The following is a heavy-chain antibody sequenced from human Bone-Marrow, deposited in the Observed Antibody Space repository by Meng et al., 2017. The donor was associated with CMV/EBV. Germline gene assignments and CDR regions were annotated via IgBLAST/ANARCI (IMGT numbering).Heavy chain of an antibody. Sequence: GESLKISCAASGFTFDDYGMSWVRQAPGKGLEWVSGINWNGGSTGYADSVKGRFTISRDNAKNSLYLQMNSLRAEDTAVYYCAKERPYYDFWSGYSYYYGMDVWGQGTKVTVSS. J-gene: IGHJ6*02. CDR2: INWNGGST. CDR1: GFTFDDYG. D-gene: IGHD3-3*01. V-gene: IGHV3-20*04. CDR3: AKERPYYDFWSGYSYYYGMDV.